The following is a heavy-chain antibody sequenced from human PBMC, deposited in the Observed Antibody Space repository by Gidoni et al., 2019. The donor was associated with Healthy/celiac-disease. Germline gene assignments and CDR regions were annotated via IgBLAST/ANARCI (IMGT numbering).Heavy chain of an antibody. Sequence: QVQLVESGGGVVQPGRSLRLSCAASGFTFSSYGMHWVRQAPGKGLEWVAVIWYDGSNKYYADSVKGRFTISRDNSKNTLYLQMNSLRAEDTAVYYCARVGGIVGADDAFDIWGQGTMVTVSS. D-gene: IGHD1-26*01. J-gene: IGHJ3*02. CDR3: ARVGGIVGADDAFDI. V-gene: IGHV3-33*01. CDR2: IWYDGSNK. CDR1: GFTFSSYG.